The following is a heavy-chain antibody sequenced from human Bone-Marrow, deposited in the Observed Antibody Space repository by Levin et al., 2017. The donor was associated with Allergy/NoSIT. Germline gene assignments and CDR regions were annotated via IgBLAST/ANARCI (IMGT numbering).Heavy chain of an antibody. CDR1: GYTFTSYW. Sequence: GESLKISCQGFGYTFTSYWISWVRQLPGKGLEWMGRVNPTDSFANYSPSFEGHVTISVDKSTTTAFLQWSSLKASDTAVYYCTRRAIRSQTAAYYMDVWGKGTTVIVSS. CDR2: VNPTDSFA. V-gene: IGHV5-10-1*01. D-gene: IGHD3-10*01. J-gene: IGHJ6*03. CDR3: TRRAIRSQTAAYYMDV.